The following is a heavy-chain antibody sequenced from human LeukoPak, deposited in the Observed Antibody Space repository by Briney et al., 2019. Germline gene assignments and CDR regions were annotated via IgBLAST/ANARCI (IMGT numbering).Heavy chain of an antibody. D-gene: IGHD1-26*01. V-gene: IGHV1-46*01. J-gene: IGHJ5*02. CDR1: GYTFTSNY. Sequence: GASVKVSCKASGYTFTSNYMHWVRQAPGQGLEWMGVINPSGGSTSYAQKFQGRVTMTRDMSTSTDYMELSSLRSEDTAVYYCARDNSVGDYAWWFDPWGQGTLVTVPS. CDR3: ARDNSVGDYAWWFDP. CDR2: INPSGGST.